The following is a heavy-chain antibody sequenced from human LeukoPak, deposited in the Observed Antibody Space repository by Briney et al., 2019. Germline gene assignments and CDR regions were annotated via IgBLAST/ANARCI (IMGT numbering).Heavy chain of an antibody. Sequence: PGGSLRLSCAASGFTFNNYNMNWVRQTPGKGLEWVSFITRDSIYTFYADSVRGRFTISRDNAKNSLFLQMNSLRAEDTALYYCTTSPSRSPFHIWGQGTMVTVSS. CDR2: ITRDSIYT. CDR1: GFTFNNYN. CDR3: TTSPSRSPFHI. V-gene: IGHV3-21*01. J-gene: IGHJ3*02.